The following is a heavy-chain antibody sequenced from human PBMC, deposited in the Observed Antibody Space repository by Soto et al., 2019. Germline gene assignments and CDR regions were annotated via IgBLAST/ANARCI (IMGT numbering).Heavy chain of an antibody. CDR1: GFTFSSYE. J-gene: IGHJ6*02. CDR2: ISSSGSTI. CDR3: ARDDILTTPRDYYYYGMDV. V-gene: IGHV3-48*03. Sequence: EVQLVESGGGLVQPGGSLRLSCAASGFTFSSYEMNWVRQAPGKGLEWVSYISSSGSTIYYADSVQGRFTISRDNAKNSLYLQMNSLRGEDTAVYYCARDDILTTPRDYYYYGMDVWGQGTTVTVSS. D-gene: IGHD3-9*01.